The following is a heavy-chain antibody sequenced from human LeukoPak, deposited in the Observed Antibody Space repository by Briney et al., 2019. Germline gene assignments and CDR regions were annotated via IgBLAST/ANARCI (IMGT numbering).Heavy chain of an antibody. CDR3: ASLNRGPRSY. CDR1: GGSISSYY. CDR2: INHSGST. V-gene: IGHV4-34*01. Sequence: PSETLSLTCTVSGGSISSYYWSWIRQPPGKGLEWIGEINHSGSTNYNPSLKSRVTISVDTSKNQFSLKLSSVTAADTAVYYCASLNRGPRSYWGQGTLVTVSS. J-gene: IGHJ4*02.